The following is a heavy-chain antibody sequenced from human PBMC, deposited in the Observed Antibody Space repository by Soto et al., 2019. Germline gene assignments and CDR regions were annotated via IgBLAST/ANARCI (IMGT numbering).Heavy chain of an antibody. V-gene: IGHV5-51*01. J-gene: IGHJ6*02. CDR3: ARPRSGSYRLDYYGMDV. CDR1: GYSFASYW. CDR2: IYPGDSDS. D-gene: IGHD3-10*01. Sequence: GESLKISCKGSGYSFASYWIAWVRQMPGKGLEWMGIIYPGDSDSRYSPSFQGQVTISADKSISTAYLQWNSLKASDTAIYYCARPRSGSYRLDYYGMDVWGQGTTVTVS.